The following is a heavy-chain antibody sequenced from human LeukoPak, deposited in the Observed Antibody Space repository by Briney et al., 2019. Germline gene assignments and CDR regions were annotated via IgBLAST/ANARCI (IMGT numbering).Heavy chain of an antibody. CDR2: IYHSGST. J-gene: IGHJ3*02. CDR3: ARETPGWFLLPTSDAFDI. Sequence: SETLSLTCTVSGGSISSGGYYWSWIRQPPGKGLEWIGYIYHSGSTYYNPSLKSRVTISVDRSKNQFSLKLSSVTAADTAVYYCARETPGWFLLPTSDAFDIWGQGTMVTVSS. V-gene: IGHV4-30-2*01. D-gene: IGHD3-22*01. CDR1: GGSISSGGYY.